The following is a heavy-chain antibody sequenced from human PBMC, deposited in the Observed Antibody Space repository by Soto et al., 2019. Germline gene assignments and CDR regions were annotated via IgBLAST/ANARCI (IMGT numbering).Heavy chain of an antibody. CDR3: AREDIVVVPAAPTINYYYYYMDV. J-gene: IGHJ6*03. CDR1: GGSFSGYY. Sequence: PSETLSLTCAVYGGSFSGYYWSWIRQPPGKGLEWIGEINHSGSTNYNPSLKSRVTISVDTSKNQFSLKLSSVTAADTAVYYCAREDIVVVPAAPTINYYYYYMDVWGKGTTVTVSS. CDR2: INHSGST. V-gene: IGHV4-34*01. D-gene: IGHD2-2*01.